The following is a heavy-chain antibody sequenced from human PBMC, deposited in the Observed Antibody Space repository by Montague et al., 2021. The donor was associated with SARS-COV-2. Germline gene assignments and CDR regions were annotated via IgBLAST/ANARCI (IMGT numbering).Heavy chain of an antibody. Sequence: SLRLSCAASGLTFNNYGMHWVRQAPGKGLEWLAVISYEGSIKYYLDSLKGRFTVSKDSSKNTLYLQMNSLRAEDTAVYYCVKRNQVFWFGEGRDPFHVWGQGTAVIVSS. D-gene: IGHD3-10*01. CDR3: VKRNQVFWFGEGRDPFHV. J-gene: IGHJ3*01. V-gene: IGHV3-30*18. CDR1: GLTFNNYG. CDR2: ISYEGSIK.